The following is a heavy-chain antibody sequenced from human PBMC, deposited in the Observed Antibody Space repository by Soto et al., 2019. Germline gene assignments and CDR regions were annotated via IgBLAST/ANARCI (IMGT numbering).Heavy chain of an antibody. V-gene: IGHV1-69*02. CDR3: ATVEGIAVAGTGANDY. Sequence: QVQLVQSGAEVKKPGSSVKVSCKASGGTFSSYTISWVRQAPGQGLEWMGRIIPILGIANYAQKFQGRVTITADKSTSTAYMELSSLRSEDTAVYYCATVEGIAVAGTGANDYWGQGTLVTVSS. CDR1: GGTFSSYT. CDR2: IIPILGIA. J-gene: IGHJ4*02. D-gene: IGHD6-19*01.